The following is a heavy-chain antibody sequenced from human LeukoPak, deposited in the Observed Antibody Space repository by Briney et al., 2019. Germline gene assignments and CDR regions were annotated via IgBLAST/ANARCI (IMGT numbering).Heavy chain of an antibody. CDR2: IKQDGSEK. D-gene: IGHD3-9*01. CDR3: ARVYDILTGYLYCFDY. J-gene: IGHJ4*02. CDR1: GFTFSSYW. Sequence: GGSLRLSCAASGFTFSSYWMSWVRQAPGKGLEWVANIKQDGSEKYYVDSVKGRFTISRDNAKNSLYLQMNSLRAEDTAVYYCARVYDILTGYLYCFDYWGQGTLVTVSS. V-gene: IGHV3-7*03.